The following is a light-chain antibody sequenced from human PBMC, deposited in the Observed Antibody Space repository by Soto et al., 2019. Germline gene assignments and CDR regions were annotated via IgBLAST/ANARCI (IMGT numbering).Light chain of an antibody. V-gene: IGKV1-39*01. CDR2: AAS. CDR3: QQSYSTPQT. J-gene: IGKJ1*01. Sequence: DIQMTQSPSSVSASVGDRVTITCRASQSISSYLNWYQQKPGKAPKLLIYAASSLQSGVPSRFSGSGSGTDITLTISSLQPEDFATYYCQQSYSTPQTFGQGTKVEIK. CDR1: QSISSY.